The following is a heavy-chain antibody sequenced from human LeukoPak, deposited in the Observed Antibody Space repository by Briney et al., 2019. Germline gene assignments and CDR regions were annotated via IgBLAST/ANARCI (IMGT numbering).Heavy chain of an antibody. CDR3: AADVPSPLAQIDY. V-gene: IGHV3-15*01. J-gene: IGHJ4*02. D-gene: IGHD1-14*01. CDR1: GFTFSSYA. CDR2: IRADGTT. Sequence: GGSLRLSCAASGFTFSSYAMGWVRQAPGKGLEWVARIRADGTTDYAAPVKGRFTISRDDSMNTLSLQMDSLKTGDTAVYYCAADVPSPLAQIDYWGQGTPVTVSS.